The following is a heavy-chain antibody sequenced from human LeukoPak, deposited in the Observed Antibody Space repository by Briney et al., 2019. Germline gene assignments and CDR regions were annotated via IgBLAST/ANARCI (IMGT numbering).Heavy chain of an antibody. CDR1: GYTFTSYY. J-gene: IGHJ5*02. CDR3: ARERGKYSSSWYIKPRNWFDP. CDR2: INPSGGST. Sequence: GASVKVSCKASGYTFTSYYMHWVRQAPGQGLEWMGIINPSGGSTSYAQKFQGRVTMTRDTSTSTVYMELSSLRSEDTAVYYCARERGKYSSSWYIKPRNWFDPWGQGTLVTVSS. D-gene: IGHD6-13*01. V-gene: IGHV1-46*01.